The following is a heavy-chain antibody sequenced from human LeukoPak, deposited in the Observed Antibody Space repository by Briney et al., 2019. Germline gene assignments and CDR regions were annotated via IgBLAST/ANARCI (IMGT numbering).Heavy chain of an antibody. J-gene: IGHJ4*02. CDR1: GGTFSSYA. D-gene: IGHD1-26*01. CDR3: ARLRGGSYPDDY. V-gene: IGHV1-69*04. CDR2: IIPILGIA. Sequence: ASVKVSCKASGGTFSSYAISWVRQAPGQGLEWMGRIIPILGIANYAQKFQGRVTITAEKSTRTAYMELSSLRSEDTAVYSCARLRGGSYPDDYWGQGTLVTVSS.